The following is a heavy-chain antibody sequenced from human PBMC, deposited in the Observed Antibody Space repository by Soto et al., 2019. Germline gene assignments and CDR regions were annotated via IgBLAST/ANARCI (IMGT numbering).Heavy chain of an antibody. CDR1: CFTFSNAR. Sequence: PGGSPRLSFAAPCFTFSNARINWVPQAPGEGLEWVGRIKSKTDGGTTDYAAPVKGRFTISRDDSKNTLYLQMNSLKTEDTAVYYCTTDRADGSTDAFDIWGQGTMVTVSS. V-gene: IGHV3-15*07. D-gene: IGHD3-10*01. J-gene: IGHJ3*02. CDR2: IKSKTDGGTT. CDR3: TTDRADGSTDAFDI.